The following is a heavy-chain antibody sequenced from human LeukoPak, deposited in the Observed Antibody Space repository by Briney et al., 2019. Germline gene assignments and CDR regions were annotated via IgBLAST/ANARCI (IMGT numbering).Heavy chain of an antibody. V-gene: IGHV4-38-2*01. CDR1: GYSISSGYY. Sequence: SETLSLTCAVSGYSISSGYYWGWIRQPPGKRMEWIGSFYHSGSTYYNPSLKSRVTISVDTSKNQFSLKLSSVTAADTAVYYCARHLSGSRDAFDIWGQGTMVTVSS. CDR2: FYHSGST. D-gene: IGHD3-3*02. CDR3: ARHLSGSRDAFDI. J-gene: IGHJ3*02.